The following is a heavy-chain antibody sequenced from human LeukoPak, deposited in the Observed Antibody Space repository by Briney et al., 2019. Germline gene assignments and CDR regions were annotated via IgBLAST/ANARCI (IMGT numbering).Heavy chain of an antibody. CDR2: ISSGSNTI. J-gene: IGHJ4*02. Sequence: GGSLRLSCAASRFTFSTYSMNWVRQAPGKGLEWVSYISSGSNTIYYADSVKGRFTISRDNAKNSLYLQMNSLRAEDTAVYFCVRDGDAYNFDFWGQGVLVTVSS. CDR3: VRDGDAYNFDF. CDR1: RFTFSTYS. V-gene: IGHV3-48*01. D-gene: IGHD5-24*01.